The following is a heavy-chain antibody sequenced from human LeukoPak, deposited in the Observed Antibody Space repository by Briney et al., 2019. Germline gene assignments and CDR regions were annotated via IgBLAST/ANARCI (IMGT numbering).Heavy chain of an antibody. V-gene: IGHV4-59*08. D-gene: IGHD6-19*01. Sequence: SETLSLTCTVSGGSISSYYWSWIRQPPGKGLEWIGYIYYSGSTNYNPSLKSRVTISVDTSKNQFSLKLSSLTTADTAVYYCARHVEQRLTPFDYWGQGILVTVSS. J-gene: IGHJ4*02. CDR3: ARHVEQRLTPFDY. CDR1: GGSISSYY. CDR2: IYYSGST.